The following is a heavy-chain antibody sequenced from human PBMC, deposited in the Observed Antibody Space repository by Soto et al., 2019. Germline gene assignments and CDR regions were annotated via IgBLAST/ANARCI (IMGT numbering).Heavy chain of an antibody. Sequence: ASVKVSCKASGYTFTSYGIHWVRQAPGQGLEWMGWINAANGDTKYSPKFQGRVTITRDTSASTAYMELSSLRSEDTAVYYCVRRHVSATGIDWFDPWGQGTLVTVSS. CDR3: VRRHVSATGIDWFDP. V-gene: IGHV1-3*01. CDR1: GYTFTSYG. D-gene: IGHD6-13*01. J-gene: IGHJ5*02. CDR2: INAANGDT.